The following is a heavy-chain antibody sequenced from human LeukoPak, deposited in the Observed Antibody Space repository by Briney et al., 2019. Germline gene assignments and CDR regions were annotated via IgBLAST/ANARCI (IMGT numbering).Heavy chain of an antibody. Sequence: PGGSLRLSCAASGFTFSSYAMHWVRQAPGEGLEYVSAISSNGGSTYYANSVKGRFTISRDNSKNTVYLQMGSLRAEDMAVYYCSRGRVVGATWDTFDILGQGTVVTSPS. J-gene: IGHJ3*02. CDR1: GFTFSSYA. CDR3: SRGRVVGATWDTFDI. V-gene: IGHV3-64*01. CDR2: ISSNGGST. D-gene: IGHD1-26*01.